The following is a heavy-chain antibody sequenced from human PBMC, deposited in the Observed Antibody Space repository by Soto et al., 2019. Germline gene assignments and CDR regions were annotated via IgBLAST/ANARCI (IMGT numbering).Heavy chain of an antibody. Sequence: ASVKVSCKASGFSFTGYYIHWLRQAPGQGLEWMGWISAHSGGTEYAQKFQGRVTVTRDTSIATDYMEVRRLRSEDTAVYYCATGFWSGPIAHYFDYWGQGTLVTVSS. J-gene: IGHJ4*01. V-gene: IGHV1-2*02. CDR3: ATGFWSGPIAHYFDY. CDR2: ISAHSGGT. CDR1: GFSFTGYY. D-gene: IGHD3-3*01.